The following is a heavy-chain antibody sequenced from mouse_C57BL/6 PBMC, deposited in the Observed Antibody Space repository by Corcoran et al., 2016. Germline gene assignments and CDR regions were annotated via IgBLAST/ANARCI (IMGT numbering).Heavy chain of an antibody. D-gene: IGHD1-1*01. CDR1: GYTFTTYG. CDR3: ARLDYYDGDGDY. J-gene: IGHJ2*01. V-gene: IGHV9-3*01. CDR2: INTYSGVP. Sequence: QIQLGQSGPELKKPGETVKISCKASGYTFTTYGMSGVKQAPGKGLKWMGWINTYSGVPTYADDFKGRFAFSLETSASTAYLQINNLKNEDTATYFCARLDYYDGDGDYWGQGTTLTVSS.